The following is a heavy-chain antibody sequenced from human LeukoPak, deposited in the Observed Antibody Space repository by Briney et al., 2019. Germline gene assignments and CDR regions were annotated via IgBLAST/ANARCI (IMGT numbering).Heavy chain of an antibody. J-gene: IGHJ4*02. D-gene: IGHD3-22*01. V-gene: IGHV4-30-2*01. CDR1: GGSISSVGYS. Sequence: SETLSLTCAVSGGSISSVGYSWSWIRQPPGKGREWIGYIYHSGSTYYNPSLKTRVTISVDGYKNQFSLKLRSVTAADTAVYYCARGHDSSGYYFDYWGQGTLVTVSS. CDR3: ARGHDSSGYYFDY. CDR2: IYHSGST.